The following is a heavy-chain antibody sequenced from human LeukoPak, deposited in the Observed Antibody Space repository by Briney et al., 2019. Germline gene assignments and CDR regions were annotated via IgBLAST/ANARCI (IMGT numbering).Heavy chain of an antibody. CDR2: ISWDGGST. J-gene: IGHJ4*02. CDR3: AKASSGSYFLIGY. CDR1: GFTFDDYA. D-gene: IGHD1-26*01. Sequence: QPGGSLRLSCAASGFTFDDYAMHWVRQAPGKGLEWVSLISWDGGSTYYADSVKGRFTISRDNSKSSLYLQMNSLRAEDTALYYCAKASSGSYFLIGYWGQGTLVTVSS. V-gene: IGHV3-43D*04.